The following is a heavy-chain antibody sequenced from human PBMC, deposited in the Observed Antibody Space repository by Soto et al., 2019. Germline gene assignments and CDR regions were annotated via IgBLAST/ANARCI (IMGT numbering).Heavy chain of an antibody. J-gene: IGHJ6*02. V-gene: IGHV4-34*01. CDR1: GGSFSGYY. CDR3: ARRNYYGMDV. CDR2: INHSGST. Sequence: SETLSLTCAVYGGSFSGYYWSWIRQPPGKGLEWIGEINHSGSTNYNPSLKSRVTISVDTSKNQFSLKLSSVTAADTAVYYCARRNYYGMDVWGQGTTVNVSS.